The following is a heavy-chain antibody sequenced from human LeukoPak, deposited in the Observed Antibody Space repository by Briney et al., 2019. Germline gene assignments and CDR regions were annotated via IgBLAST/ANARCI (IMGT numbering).Heavy chain of an antibody. D-gene: IGHD3-10*01. CDR1: GFTFTSSA. J-gene: IGHJ4*02. V-gene: IGHV1-58*02. Sequence: GTSVKVSCKASGFTFTSSAMQWVRQARGQRLEWIGWIVVGSGNTNYAQKFQERVTMTRDTSTSTVYMELSSLRSEDTAVYYCARGEPYYYGSGSWPHYFDYWGQGTLVTVSS. CDR3: ARGEPYYYGSGSWPHYFDY. CDR2: IVVGSGNT.